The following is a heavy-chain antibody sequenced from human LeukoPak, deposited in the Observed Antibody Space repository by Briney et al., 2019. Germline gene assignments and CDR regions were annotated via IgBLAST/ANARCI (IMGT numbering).Heavy chain of an antibody. CDR2: ISRSGGTI. J-gene: IGHJ6*02. D-gene: IGHD2-15*01. Sequence: PGGSLRLSCVASGFTFSSYEVNWVRQAPGKGLEWVSYISRSGGTIYYADSVKGRFTISRDNAKNSLYLQMNSLRAEDTAVYYCARRDTHFAMDVWGQGTTVTAS. V-gene: IGHV3-48*03. CDR1: GFTFSSYE. CDR3: ARRDTHFAMDV.